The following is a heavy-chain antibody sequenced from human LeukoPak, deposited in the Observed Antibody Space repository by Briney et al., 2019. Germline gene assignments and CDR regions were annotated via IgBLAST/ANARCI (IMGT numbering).Heavy chain of an antibody. D-gene: IGHD3-3*01. CDR3: ARVTILGGMDV. Sequence: SQTLSLTCAVSVGSISIYYWSGIRQPPGKGLEWIGYIYYSGRTNYNPSLKSRVTISVDTSKNQFSLKLSSVTAADTAVYYCARVTILGGMDVWGQGTTVTVSS. CDR2: IYYSGRT. V-gene: IGHV4-59*01. CDR1: VGSISIYY. J-gene: IGHJ6*02.